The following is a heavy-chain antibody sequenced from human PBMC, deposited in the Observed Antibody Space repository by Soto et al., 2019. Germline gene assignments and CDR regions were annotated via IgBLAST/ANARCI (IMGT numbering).Heavy chain of an antibody. Sequence: QVQLVQSGVEVKKPGASVKVSCKASGYTFTNYCISWVRQAPGQGLEWMSWINVYNGNTKYAQKVQGRVTITTDTATSTAYMELRSLRSDDTAVYYCARGVGSGIYYNQYNWFDPWGQGTLVTVSS. CDR3: ARGVGSGIYYNQYNWFDP. CDR2: INVYNGNT. V-gene: IGHV1-18*01. J-gene: IGHJ5*02. D-gene: IGHD3-10*01. CDR1: GYTFTNYC.